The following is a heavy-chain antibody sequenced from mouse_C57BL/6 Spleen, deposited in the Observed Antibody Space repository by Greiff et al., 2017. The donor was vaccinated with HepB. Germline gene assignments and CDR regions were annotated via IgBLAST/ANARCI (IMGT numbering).Heavy chain of an antibody. D-gene: IGHD3-2*02. CDR2: IHPNSGST. V-gene: IGHV1-64*01. CDR1: GYTFTSYW. Sequence: QVQLQQPGAELVKPGASVKLSCKASGYTFTSYWMHWVKQRPGQGLEWIGMIHPNSGSTNYNEKFKSKAKLTVDKSSSTAYMQLSSLTSEDSAVYYCARWDSSGSFAYWGQGTLVTVSA. J-gene: IGHJ3*01. CDR3: ARWDSSGSFAY.